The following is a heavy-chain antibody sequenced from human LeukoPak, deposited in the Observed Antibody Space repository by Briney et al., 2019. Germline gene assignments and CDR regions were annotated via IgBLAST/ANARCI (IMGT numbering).Heavy chain of an antibody. Sequence: SVKVFCKASGGTFSSYAITWVRQAPGQGLEWMGGIIPIFGTASYAQNFQDRVTMTTDTSTSTAYMKLRSLRSDDTAVYYCARDSITYCGGECYSGYWGQGTLVTVSS. D-gene: IGHD2-21*01. V-gene: IGHV1-69*05. J-gene: IGHJ4*02. CDR2: IIPIFGTA. CDR1: GGTFSSYA. CDR3: ARDSITYCGGECYSGY.